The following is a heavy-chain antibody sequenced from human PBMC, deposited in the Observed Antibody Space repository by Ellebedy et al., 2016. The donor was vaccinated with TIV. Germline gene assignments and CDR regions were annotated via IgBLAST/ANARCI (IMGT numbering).Heavy chain of an antibody. CDR1: GFKFSAYT. CDR2: ISRDGDIR. CDR3: ATDEGGSYDS. V-gene: IGHV3-74*01. D-gene: IGHD1-26*01. J-gene: IGHJ4*02. Sequence: LSLTCAASGFKFSAYTMVWIRQAPGKGLEWVSRISRDGDIRGYAEFAKGRFTVSRDNTKNTLYLQMSGLRADDSAVYYCATDEGGSYDSWGQGTRVSVSS.